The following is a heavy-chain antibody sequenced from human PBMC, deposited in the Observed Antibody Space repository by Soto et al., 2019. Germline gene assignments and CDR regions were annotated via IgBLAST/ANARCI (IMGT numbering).Heavy chain of an antibody. D-gene: IGHD4-17*01. CDR1: GYSFTSYW. CDR3: ARPLPRVDYPAVDDASET. V-gene: IGHV5-51*01. J-gene: IGHJ3*02. Sequence: RGESLKISCKGSGYSFTSYWIGWVRQMPGKGLEWMGIIYPGDSDTRYSPSFQGQVTISADKSISTAYLQWSSLKASDTAMYYCARPLPRVDYPAVDDASETPGQGT. CDR2: IYPGDSDT.